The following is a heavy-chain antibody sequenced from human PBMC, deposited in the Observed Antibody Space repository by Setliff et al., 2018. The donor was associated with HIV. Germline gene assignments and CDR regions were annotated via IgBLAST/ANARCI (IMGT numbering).Heavy chain of an antibody. CDR2: IKSKTDGGTT. CDR1: GFTFSNAW. Sequence: GGSLRLSCAASGFTFSNAWMNWVRQAPGKGLEWVGRIKSKTDGGTTDYAAPVKGRFTILGDDSKNMLYLEMSNLQTEETSMYYCTHMGHYFDGTGYNRMYYFDYWGQGALVTVSS. V-gene: IGHV3-15*07. J-gene: IGHJ4*02. CDR3: THMGHYFDGTGYNRMYYFDY. D-gene: IGHD3-22*01.